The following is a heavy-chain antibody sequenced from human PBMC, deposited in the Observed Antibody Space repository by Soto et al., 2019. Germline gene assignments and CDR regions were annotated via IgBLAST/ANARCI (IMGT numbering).Heavy chain of an antibody. CDR2: IYWDDDK. CDR1: GFSLSTSGVG. CDR3: AHVLVVVANYGMDV. J-gene: IGHJ6*02. D-gene: IGHD2-15*01. Sequence: QITLKESGPTLVKPTQTLTLTCTFSGFSLSTSGVGVGWIRQPPGKALEWLALIYWDDDKRYSPSLTSRITITKDTSKNQVVLTMTNMDPVDTATYYCAHVLVVVANYGMDVWGQGTTVTVSS. V-gene: IGHV2-5*02.